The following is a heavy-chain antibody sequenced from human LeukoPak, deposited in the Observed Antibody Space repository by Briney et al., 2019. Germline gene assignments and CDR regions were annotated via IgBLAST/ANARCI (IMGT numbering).Heavy chain of an antibody. J-gene: IGHJ6*04. D-gene: IGHD6-19*01. CDR2: IIPIFGTS. CDR1: GGTFISYA. CDR3: ARVEGVRAVAGTYCMDV. Sequence: APVKVSCKASGGTFISYAISWVRQAPGQGLEWRGGIIPIFGTSNYAQKFQRRVTITADESTSTAYMELSSLRSEDTALYYCARVEGVRAVAGTYCMDVWGKGTTVTVSS. V-gene: IGHV1-69*13.